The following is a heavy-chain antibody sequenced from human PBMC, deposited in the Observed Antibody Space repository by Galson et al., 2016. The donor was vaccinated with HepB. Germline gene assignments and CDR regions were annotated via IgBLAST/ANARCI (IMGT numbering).Heavy chain of an antibody. CDR2: VNSGGYAV. V-gene: IGHV3-48*03. CDR1: GFTFNISA. J-gene: IGHJ2*01. D-gene: IGHD1-26*01. Sequence: SLRLSCAVSGFTFNISAMAWVRQVPGKGLEWVSSVNSGGYAVYADSLKGRFTISRDNAKNSVDLQMDSLRSEDTALYYCARGPGSFSYWGRGTLVTVSS. CDR3: ARGPGSFSY.